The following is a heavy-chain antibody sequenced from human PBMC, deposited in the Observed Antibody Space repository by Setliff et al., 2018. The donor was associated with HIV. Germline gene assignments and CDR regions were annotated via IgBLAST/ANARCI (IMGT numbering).Heavy chain of an antibody. CDR3: AKGPGYSSSWYYFNY. D-gene: IGHD6-13*01. CDR2: ISSRGDTI. V-gene: IGHV3-48*03. J-gene: IGHJ4*02. Sequence: GGSLRLSCAASGFTFSSYEFNWVRQAPGKGLEWVSYISSRGDTIYYADSVKGRFTISRDNSKNTLYLQMNSLRAEDTAVYYCAKGPGYSSSWYYFNYWGQGTLVTVSS. CDR1: GFTFSSYE.